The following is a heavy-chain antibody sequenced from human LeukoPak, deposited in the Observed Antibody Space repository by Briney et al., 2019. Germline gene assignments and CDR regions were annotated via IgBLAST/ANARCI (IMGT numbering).Heavy chain of an antibody. J-gene: IGHJ4*02. CDR2: IYYSGST. V-gene: IGHV4-59*13. Sequence: SETLSLTCTVSGGSISNYYWSWIRQPPGKGLEWIGYIYYSGSTNYNPSLESRVTISVDTSKNQFSLKLGSVTAADTAVYYCARHFYSSGWYVVDYWGQGTLVTVSS. D-gene: IGHD6-19*01. CDR1: GGSISNYY. CDR3: ARHFYSSGWYVVDY.